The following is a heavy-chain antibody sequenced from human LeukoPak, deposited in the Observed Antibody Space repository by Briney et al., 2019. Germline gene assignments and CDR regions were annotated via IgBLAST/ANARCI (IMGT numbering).Heavy chain of an antibody. D-gene: IGHD3-3*01. CDR3: ARVAVIPSTRTVDERRFLEWFGGKPLGFDY. CDR1: GGTFSSYA. V-gene: IGHV1-69*13. CDR2: IIPIFGTA. J-gene: IGHJ4*02. Sequence: ASVKVSCKASGGTFSSYAISWVRHAPGQGLEWMGGIIPIFGTANYAQKFQGRVTITADESTSTAYMELSSLRSEDTAVYYCARVAVIPSTRTVDERRFLEWFGGKPLGFDYWGQGTLVTVSS.